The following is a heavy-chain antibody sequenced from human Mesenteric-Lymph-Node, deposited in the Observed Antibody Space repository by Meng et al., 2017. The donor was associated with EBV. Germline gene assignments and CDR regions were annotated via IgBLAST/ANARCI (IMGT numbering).Heavy chain of an antibody. CDR2: VYYAGST. CDR1: GGSISSSSYY. J-gene: IGHJ4*02. CDR3: ARLYNWQRPAIDY. D-gene: IGHD1-1*01. V-gene: IGHV4-39*01. Sequence: GSRLGLVKASESRSLTGSVSGGSISSSSYYCGWIRQPPGKGLELIANVYYAGSTYYNPSPKSRVTISVDTSKNQFSLKLNSVTAADTAVYYCARLYNWQRPAIDYWGQGTLVTVSS.